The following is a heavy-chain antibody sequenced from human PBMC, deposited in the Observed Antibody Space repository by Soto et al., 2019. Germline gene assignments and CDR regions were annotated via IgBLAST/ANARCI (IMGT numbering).Heavy chain of an antibody. CDR3: ARDSHDSSGYYLTYYYYGMDV. D-gene: IGHD3-22*01. CDR2: IYYSGST. J-gene: IGHJ6*02. CDR1: GGSISSYY. V-gene: IGHV4-59*01. Sequence: SETLSLTCTVSGGSISSYYWSWIRQPPGKGLEWIGYIYYSGSTNYNPSLKSRVTISVDTSKNQFSLKLSSVTAADTAVYYCARDSHDSSGYYLTYYYYGMDVWGQGTTVTAP.